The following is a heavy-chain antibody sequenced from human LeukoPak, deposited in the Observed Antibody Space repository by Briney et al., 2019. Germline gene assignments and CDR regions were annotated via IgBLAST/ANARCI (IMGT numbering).Heavy chain of an antibody. CDR2: MNPNSGNT. J-gene: IGHJ4*02. Sequence: ASVKVSCKASGYTFTSYDINWVRQATGQGLEWMGWMNPNSGNTGYAQKFQGRVTMTRDTSISTAYMELSRLRSDDTAVYYCARDPFDYYDSSGYLDYWGQGTLVTVSS. V-gene: IGHV1-8*01. D-gene: IGHD3-22*01. CDR1: GYTFTSYD. CDR3: ARDPFDYYDSSGYLDY.